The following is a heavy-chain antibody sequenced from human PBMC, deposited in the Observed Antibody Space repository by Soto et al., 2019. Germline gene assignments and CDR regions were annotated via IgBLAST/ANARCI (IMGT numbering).Heavy chain of an antibody. V-gene: IGHV1-69*08. CDR1: GGTFSSYT. CDR2: IIPILGIA. J-gene: IGHJ6*02. D-gene: IGHD2-21*02. Sequence: QVQLVQSGAEVKKPGSPVKVSCKASGGTFSSYTISWVRQAPGQGLEWMGRIIPILGIANYAQKFQGRVTITADKSTSTAYMELSSLRSEDTAVYYCARDKSSCGGDCYPNYYYYGMDVWGQGTTVTVSS. CDR3: ARDKSSCGGDCYPNYYYYGMDV.